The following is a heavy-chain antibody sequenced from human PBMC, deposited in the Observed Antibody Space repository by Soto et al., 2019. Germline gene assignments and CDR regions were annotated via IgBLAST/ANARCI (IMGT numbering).Heavy chain of an antibody. CDR3: ARDYTVTTNYFDY. V-gene: IGHV3-7*01. CDR2: IKQDGSEK. CDR1: GFTFSSYW. Sequence: PGGSLRLSCAASGFTFSSYWMSWVRQAPGKGLEWVANIKQDGSEKYYVDSVKGRFTISRDNAKNSLYLQMSSLRAEDTAVYYCARDYTVTTNYFDYWGQGTLVTVSS. D-gene: IGHD4-17*01. J-gene: IGHJ4*02.